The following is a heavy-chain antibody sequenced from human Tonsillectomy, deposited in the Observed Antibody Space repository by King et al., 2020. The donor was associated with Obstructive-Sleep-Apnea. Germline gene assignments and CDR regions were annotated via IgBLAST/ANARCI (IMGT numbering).Heavy chain of an antibody. J-gene: IGHJ4*02. V-gene: IGHV5-51*01. Sequence: QLVESGAEVKKPGESLKISCKGSGYIFNSYWIGWVRQMPGKGLEWMGIIYPGDSDTRYSPSFQGQVTISADKSISTAYLQWSSLKASDTAMYYCARTYCTNGVCYRVDYWGQGTLVTVSS. CDR3: ARTYCTNGVCYRVDY. CDR2: IYPGDSDT. CDR1: GYIFNSYW. D-gene: IGHD2-8*01.